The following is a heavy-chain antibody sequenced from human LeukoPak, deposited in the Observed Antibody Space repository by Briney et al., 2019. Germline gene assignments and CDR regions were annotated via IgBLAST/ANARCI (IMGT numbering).Heavy chain of an antibody. CDR1: GFTFSSYE. Sequence: GGSLRLSCAASGFTFSSYEMNWVRQAPGKGLEWVSYISSSGSNIDYADSVKGRFTISRDNAKNSLYLQMNSLRANDTANYYCAREGLNSCFFDWGQGTLDTVSS. V-gene: IGHV3-48*03. CDR3: AREGLNSCFFD. CDR2: ISSSGSNI. D-gene: IGHD2/OR15-2a*01. J-gene: IGHJ4*02.